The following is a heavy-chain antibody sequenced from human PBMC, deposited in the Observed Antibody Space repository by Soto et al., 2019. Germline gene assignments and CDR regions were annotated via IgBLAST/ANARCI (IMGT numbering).Heavy chain of an antibody. CDR3: ARAASYDILTGREEYYFDY. Sequence: GASVKVSCKASGYTFTSYYMHWVRQAPGQGLEWMGIINPSGGSTSYAQKFQGRVTMTRDTSTSTVYMELSSLRSEDTAVYYCARAASYDILTGREEYYFDYWGQGTLVTVSS. D-gene: IGHD3-9*01. CDR1: GYTFTSYY. CDR2: INPSGGST. V-gene: IGHV1-46*03. J-gene: IGHJ4*02.